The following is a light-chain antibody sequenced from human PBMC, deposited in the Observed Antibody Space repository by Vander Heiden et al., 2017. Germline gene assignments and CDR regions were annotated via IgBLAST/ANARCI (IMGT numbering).Light chain of an antibody. CDR1: SSNIGINT. CDR2: SNN. Sequence: QSVLTQPPSASGTPGQRVTISCSGGSSNIGINTVNWYQHLPGTAPKLLIYSNNQRPSGVPDRFSGSKSGTSASLAISGLQSEDEADYYCATWDDSLNGPVFGGGTKLTVL. CDR3: ATWDDSLNGPV. V-gene: IGLV1-44*01. J-gene: IGLJ2*01.